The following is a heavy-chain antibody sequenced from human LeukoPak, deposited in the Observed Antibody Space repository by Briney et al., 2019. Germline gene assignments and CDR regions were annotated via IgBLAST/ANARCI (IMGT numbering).Heavy chain of an antibody. CDR2: ITAYNGNT. J-gene: IGHJ4*02. Sequence: APVKVSCKASRYTFTSYGISWVRQAPGHGLEWMGWITAYNGNTNYAQKLQGRVTMTTDTSTSTAYMELRSLRSDDTAVYYCARPDYDILTGYYPPSALDYWGQGTLVTVSS. CDR1: RYTFTSYG. V-gene: IGHV1-18*01. D-gene: IGHD3-9*01. CDR3: ARPDYDILTGYYPPSALDY.